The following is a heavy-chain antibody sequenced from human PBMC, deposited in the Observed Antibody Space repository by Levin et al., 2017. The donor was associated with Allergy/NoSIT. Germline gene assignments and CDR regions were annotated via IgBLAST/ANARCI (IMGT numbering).Heavy chain of an antibody. CDR3: ARSRFVDTAMADAFDI. Sequence: GASVKVSCKASGYTFTGYYMHWVRQAPGQGLEWMGRINPNSGGTNYAQKFQGRVTMTRDTSISTAYMELSRLRSDDTAVYYCARSRFVDTAMADAFDIWGQGTMVTVSS. CDR1: GYTFTGYY. V-gene: IGHV1-2*06. D-gene: IGHD5-18*01. J-gene: IGHJ3*02. CDR2: INPNSGGT.